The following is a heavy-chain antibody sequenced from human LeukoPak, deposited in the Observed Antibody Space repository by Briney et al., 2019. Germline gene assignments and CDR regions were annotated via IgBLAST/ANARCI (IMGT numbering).Heavy chain of an antibody. D-gene: IGHD4-23*01. V-gene: IGHV3-20*04. CDR2: INWNGGST. Sequence: PGGSLRLSCAASGFTFDDYGMSWVRQAPGRGLEWVSGINWNGGSTGYADSVKGRFTISRDNARNSLYLQMNSLRAEDTAVYYCARDNGGSSPFDYWGQGTLVTVSS. J-gene: IGHJ4*02. CDR3: ARDNGGSSPFDY. CDR1: GFTFDDYG.